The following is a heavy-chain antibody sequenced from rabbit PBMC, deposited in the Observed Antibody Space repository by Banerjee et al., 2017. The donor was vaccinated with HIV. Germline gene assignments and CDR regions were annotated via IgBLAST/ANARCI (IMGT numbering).Heavy chain of an antibody. CDR3: ARDLAGVIGWNFNL. CDR1: GFSFSNKYV. J-gene: IGHJ4*01. CDR2: IYSSSGST. V-gene: IGHV1S45*01. D-gene: IGHD4-1*01. Sequence: QEQLEESGGDLVKPEGSLTLTCTASGFSFSNKYVMCWVRQAPGKGLEWIACIYSSSGSTDYASWVNGRFTISLDNAQNTVTLQMTSLTAADTATYFCARDLAGVIGWNFNLWGPGTLVTV.